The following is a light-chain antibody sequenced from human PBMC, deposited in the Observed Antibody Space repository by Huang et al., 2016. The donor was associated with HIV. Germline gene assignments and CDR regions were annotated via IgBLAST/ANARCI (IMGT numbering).Light chain of an antibody. CDR1: QSVSHY. V-gene: IGKV3-11*01. J-gene: IGKJ4*01. CDR3: QESDTWPRLT. CDR2: GAA. Sequence: IVLTQTPASLSLSAGERATLSCRASQSVSHYLAWYQHKPGQPPRLLIYGAARRATDIPARFNCSGAGTDFTVTISSLEAEDSALYYCQESDTWPRLTLGGGTKVEIK.